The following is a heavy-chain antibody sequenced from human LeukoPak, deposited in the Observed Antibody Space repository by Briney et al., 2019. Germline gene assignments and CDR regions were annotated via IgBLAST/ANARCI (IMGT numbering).Heavy chain of an antibody. D-gene: IGHD3-3*01. CDR2: ISAYNGNT. Sequence: GASVKVSCKASGYTFTIYYMHWVRQAPGQGLEWMGWISAYNGNTNYAQKLQGRVTMTTGTSTSTAYMELRSLRSDDTAVYYCARVEGFWSGSTYFDYWGQGTLVTVSS. J-gene: IGHJ4*02. CDR3: ARVEGFWSGSTYFDY. V-gene: IGHV1-18*04. CDR1: GYTFTIYY.